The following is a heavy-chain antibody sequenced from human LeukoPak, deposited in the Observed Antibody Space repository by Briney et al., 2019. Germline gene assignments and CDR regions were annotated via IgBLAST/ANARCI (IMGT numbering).Heavy chain of an antibody. CDR3: ARDLRVTAYYDYVWGSYLNAFDI. Sequence: GGSLRLSCAASGFTFSSYEMNWVRQAPGKGVEWVSYISSSSSTIYYADSVKGRFTISRDNAKNSLYLQMNSLRAEDTAVYYCARDLRVTAYYDYVWGSYLNAFDIWGQGTMVTVSS. D-gene: IGHD3-16*02. V-gene: IGHV3-48*03. CDR1: GFTFSSYE. J-gene: IGHJ3*02. CDR2: ISSSSSTI.